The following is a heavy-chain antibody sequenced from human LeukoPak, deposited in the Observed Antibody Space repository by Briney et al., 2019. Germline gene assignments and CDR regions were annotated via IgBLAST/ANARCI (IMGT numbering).Heavy chain of an antibody. D-gene: IGHD3-22*01. J-gene: IGHJ4*02. CDR2: IFYSGTT. CDR1: GGSISTNY. V-gene: IGHV4-59*01. CDR3: ANVDNRGYYSFDC. Sequence: SETLSLTCTVSGGSISTNYWSWIRQPPGKELEWIGYIFYSGTTTYNPSLKSRVSISVDTSKNQFSLKLSSVTAADMAVYYCANVDNRGYYSFDCWGQGTLVTVSS.